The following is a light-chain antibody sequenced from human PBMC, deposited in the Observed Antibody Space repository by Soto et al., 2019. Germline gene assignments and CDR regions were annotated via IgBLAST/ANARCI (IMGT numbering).Light chain of an antibody. CDR3: AAWDDSLNDYV. V-gene: IGLV1-36*01. J-gene: IGLJ1*01. CDR2: YDD. Sequence: QSVLTQPPSVSEAPRQRVTISCSGSRSNIGNNAVNWYQQLPGEAPKLLIYYDDLLPSGVSDRFSGAKSGTSASLAISGLQSEDEADYYCAAWDDSLNDYVFGTGTKVTVL. CDR1: RSNIGNNA.